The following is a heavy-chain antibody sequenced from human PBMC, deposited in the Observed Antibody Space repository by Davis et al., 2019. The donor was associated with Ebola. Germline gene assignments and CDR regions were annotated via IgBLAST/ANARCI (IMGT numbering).Heavy chain of an antibody. D-gene: IGHD5-12*01. CDR3: VKEALRTVATPRNWFDP. CDR2: ISSNGGST. Sequence: GESLKISCSASGFTFSSYAMHWVRQAPGTGLEYVSAISSNGGSTYYADSVKGRFTISRDNSKNTLYLQMSSLRAEDTAVYYCVKEALRTVATPRNWFDPWGQGTLVTVSS. V-gene: IGHV3-64D*06. CDR1: GFTFSSYA. J-gene: IGHJ5*02.